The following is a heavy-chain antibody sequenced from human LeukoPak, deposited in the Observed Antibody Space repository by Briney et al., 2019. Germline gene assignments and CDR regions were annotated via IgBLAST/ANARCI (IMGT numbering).Heavy chain of an antibody. J-gene: IGHJ3*02. CDR3: ASSAALYDSSGYDAFDI. CDR2: INPSGGST. V-gene: IGHV1-46*01. Sequence: ASVKVSCKASGYTFTNYYIHWVRQAPGQGLEWMGIINPSGGSTSYAQKFQGRLTMTRDASTSTVSMELSSLRSEDTAVYYCASSAALYDSSGYDAFDIWGQGTMVTVSS. D-gene: IGHD3-22*01. CDR1: GYTFTNYY.